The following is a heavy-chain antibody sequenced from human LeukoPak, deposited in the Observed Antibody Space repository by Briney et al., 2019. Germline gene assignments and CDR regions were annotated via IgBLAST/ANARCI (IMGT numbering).Heavy chain of an antibody. CDR3: ASLNLRDY. CDR2: IIPILGIA. CDR1: GGTFSSYA. Sequence: SMKVSCKASGGTFSSYAISWVRQAPGQGLEWMGRIIPILGIANYAQKFQGRVTITADKSTSTAYMELSSLRSEDTAVYYCASLNLRDYWGQGTLVTVSS. V-gene: IGHV1-69*04. J-gene: IGHJ4*02. D-gene: IGHD4-17*01.